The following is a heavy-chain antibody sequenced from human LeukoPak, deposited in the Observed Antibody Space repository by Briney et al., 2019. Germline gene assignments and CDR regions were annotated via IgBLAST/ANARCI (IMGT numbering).Heavy chain of an antibody. D-gene: IGHD6-13*01. V-gene: IGHV3-30-3*01. CDR2: ISYDGSNK. CDR3: ARAPGSSTSWSYFDF. CDR1: GFTFSSYA. Sequence: GGSLRLSCAASGFTFSSYAVHWVHQAPGKGLEWVAVISYDGSNKYYADSVKGRFTISRDNSKNTLYLQMNSLRAEDTAVYYCARAPGSSTSWSYFDFWGQGTLVTVSS. J-gene: IGHJ4*02.